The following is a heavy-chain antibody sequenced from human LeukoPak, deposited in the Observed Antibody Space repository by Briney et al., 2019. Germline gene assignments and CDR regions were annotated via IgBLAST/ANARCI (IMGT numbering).Heavy chain of an antibody. D-gene: IGHD5-24*01. J-gene: IGHJ6*02. Sequence: ASVKVSCKASGYTFTSYYMHWVRLAPGQGLEWMGIINPSGGSTSYAQKFQGRVTMTRDTSTSTVYMELTSLRSEDTAVYSCAIYQRRDGYNYYYYGMDVWGQGTTVTVSS. CDR1: GYTFTSYY. CDR2: INPSGGST. CDR3: AIYQRRDGYNYYYYGMDV. V-gene: IGHV1-46*01.